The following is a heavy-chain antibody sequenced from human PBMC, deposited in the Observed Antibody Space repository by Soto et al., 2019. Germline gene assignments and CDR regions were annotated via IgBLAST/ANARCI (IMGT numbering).Heavy chain of an antibody. V-gene: IGHV4-31*03. CDR3: ARDNYYGSGSYSDNWFDP. J-gene: IGHJ5*02. CDR2: IYYSGST. D-gene: IGHD3-10*01. CDR1: GGSIPSGGYY. Sequence: SETLSLTCTVSGGSIPSGGYYWSWIRQHPGKGLVWIGYIYYSGSTYYNPSLKSRVTISVDTSKNQFSLKLSSVTAADTAVYYCARDNYYGSGSYSDNWFDPWGQGTLVTVS.